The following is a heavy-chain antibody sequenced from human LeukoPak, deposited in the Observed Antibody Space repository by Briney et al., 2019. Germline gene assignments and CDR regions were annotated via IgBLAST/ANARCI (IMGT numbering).Heavy chain of an antibody. J-gene: IGHJ4*02. CDR1: GYSFATYW. V-gene: IGHV5-10-1*01. CDR2: IDPSDSYT. Sequence: GESLKISCKGSGYSFATYWIGWVRQMPGKGLEWMGRIDPSDSYTNYSPSFQGHVTISADKSINTAYLQWSSLKASDTAMYYCARHPSSGWTLGYWGQGTLVTVSS. D-gene: IGHD6-19*01. CDR3: ARHPSSGWTLGY.